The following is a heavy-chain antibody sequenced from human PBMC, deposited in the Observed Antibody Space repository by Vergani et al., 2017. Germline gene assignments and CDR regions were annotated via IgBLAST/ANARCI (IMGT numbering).Heavy chain of an antibody. CDR3: ARDPTTIQGWSGYYTNWFDP. Sequence: QVQLVESGGGLVKPGGSLRLSCAASGFTFSDYYMSWIRQAPGKGLEWVSYISSSSSYTNYADSVKGRFTISRDNAKNSLYLQMNSLRAEDTAVYYCARDPTTIQGWSGYYTNWFDPWGQGTLVTVSS. CDR2: ISSSSSYT. D-gene: IGHD3-3*01. V-gene: IGHV3-11*06. CDR1: GFTFSDYY. J-gene: IGHJ5*02.